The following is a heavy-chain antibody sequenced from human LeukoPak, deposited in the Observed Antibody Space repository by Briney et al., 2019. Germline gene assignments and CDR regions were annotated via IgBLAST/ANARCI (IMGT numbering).Heavy chain of an antibody. CDR2: MNPNSGNS. CDR3: ARGLVARKSVLLHYY. J-gene: IGHJ4*02. CDR1: GHTFTSYG. Sequence: ASVKVSCKASGHTFTSYGISWVRQAPGQGLEWMGWMNPNSGNSGYAQKFQGRVTMTRNTSISTAYMELSSLRSEDTAVYYCARGLVARKSVLLHYYWGQGTLVTVSS. V-gene: IGHV1-8*02. D-gene: IGHD3-10*01.